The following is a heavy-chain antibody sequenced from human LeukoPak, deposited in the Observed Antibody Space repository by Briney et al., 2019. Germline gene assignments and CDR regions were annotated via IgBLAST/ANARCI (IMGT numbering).Heavy chain of an antibody. D-gene: IGHD3-10*01. V-gene: IGHV3-7*01. CDR2: IKHDGSEK. J-gene: IGHJ5*02. Sequence: PGGSLRLSCAASGFTSSSYWMSWVRQAPGKGLEWVANIKHDGSEKYYVDSVKGRFTISRDNAKNSLYLQVNSLRAEDTAVYYCARRLGLGFGEYSNNWFDPWGQGTLVTVSS. CDR1: GFTSSSYW. CDR3: ARRLGLGFGEYSNNWFDP.